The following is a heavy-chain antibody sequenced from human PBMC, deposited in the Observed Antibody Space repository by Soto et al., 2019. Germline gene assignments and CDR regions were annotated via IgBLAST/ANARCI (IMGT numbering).Heavy chain of an antibody. Sequence: ASVKVSCKVSGYTLTELSMHWVRQAPGKGLEWMGGFDPEDGETIYAQKFQGRVTMTGDTSTDTAYMELSSLRSEATAVYYCATDRTGGGGSGAFDIGGQGTRVTVS. J-gene: IGHJ3*02. D-gene: IGHD2-8*02. V-gene: IGHV1-24*01. CDR3: ATDRTGGGGSGAFDI. CDR2: FDPEDGET. CDR1: GYTLTELS.